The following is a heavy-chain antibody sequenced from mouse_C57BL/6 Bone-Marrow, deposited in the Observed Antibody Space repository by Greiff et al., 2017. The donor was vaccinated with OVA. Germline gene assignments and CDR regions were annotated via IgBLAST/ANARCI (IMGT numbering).Heavy chain of an antibody. J-gene: IGHJ3*01. D-gene: IGHD1-1*01. CDR2: ISYDGSN. Sequence: DVQLQESGPGLVKPSQSLSLTCSVTGYSITSGYYWNWIRQFPGNKLEWMGYISYDGSNNYNPSLKNRISITRDTSKNQFFLKLNSVTTEDTATDYCARDTNYGSSWFAYWGQGTLVTVSA. V-gene: IGHV3-6*01. CDR3: ARDTNYGSSWFAY. CDR1: GYSITSGYY.